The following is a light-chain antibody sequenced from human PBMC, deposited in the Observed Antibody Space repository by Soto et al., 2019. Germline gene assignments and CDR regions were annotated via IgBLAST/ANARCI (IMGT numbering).Light chain of an antibody. CDR1: QGISSY. Sequence: DIQLTQSPSFLSASVGDRVTITCRASQGISSYLAWYQQKPGKAPKLLIYAASTLQSGVPSRFSGSGSGTEFTLTISSLQPEDFATYYSQQLNSYLTFGPGTKVDIK. V-gene: IGKV1-9*01. CDR2: AAS. J-gene: IGKJ3*01. CDR3: QQLNSYLT.